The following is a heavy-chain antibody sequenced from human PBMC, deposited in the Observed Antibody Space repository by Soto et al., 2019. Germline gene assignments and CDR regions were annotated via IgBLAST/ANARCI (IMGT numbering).Heavy chain of an antibody. CDR3: ARGITLPTPLDY. D-gene: IGHD1-20*01. CDR1: GYPFTSYA. V-gene: IGHV1-3*01. J-gene: IGHJ4*02. Sequence: GASVKVSCKASGYPFTSYAMHWVRQAPGQRLEWMGWINAGNGNTKYSQKFQGRVTITRDTSASTAYMELSSLRSEDTAVYYCARGITLPTPLDYWGQGTLVTVSS. CDR2: INAGNGNT.